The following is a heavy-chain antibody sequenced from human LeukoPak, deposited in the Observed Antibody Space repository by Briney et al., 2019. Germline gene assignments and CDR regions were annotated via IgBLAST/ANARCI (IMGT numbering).Heavy chain of an antibody. CDR2: ISPRSETS. CDR3: ARVRRPTVASMYFDY. CDR1: GFTFSNHG. J-gene: IGHJ3*01. D-gene: IGHD3-9*01. Sequence: GGSLRLSYERSGFTFSNHGMIWVRQAPGKGLDWLSDISPRSETSHHAVSVRGRFTISRDDAKNSLYLQMDGLKAENSAVYFCARVRRPTVASMYFDYWGQGTKVTVSS. V-gene: IGHV3-48*04.